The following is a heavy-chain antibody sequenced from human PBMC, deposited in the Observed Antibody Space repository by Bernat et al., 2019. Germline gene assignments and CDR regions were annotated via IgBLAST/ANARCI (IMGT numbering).Heavy chain of an antibody. J-gene: IGHJ6*02. Sequence: QVQLVESGGGLVKPGGSLRLSCAASGFTFSDYYMSWIRQAPGKGREWVSYISSSSSYTTYADSVKGRFTISRDNAKNSLYLQMNSLRAEDTAVYYCARDRAVRDYYGMDVWGQGTTVTVSS. V-gene: IGHV3-11*06. D-gene: IGHD3-10*01. CDR3: ARDRAVRDYYGMDV. CDR2: ISSSSSYT. CDR1: GFTFSDYY.